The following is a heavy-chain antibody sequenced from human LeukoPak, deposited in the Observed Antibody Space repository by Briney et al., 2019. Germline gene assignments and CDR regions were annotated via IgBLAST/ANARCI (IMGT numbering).Heavy chain of an antibody. CDR1: GLTVSSSY. CDR3: ATAKG. J-gene: IGHJ4*02. Sequence: GGSLRLSCAASGLTVSSSYMSRVRQAPGKGLEWVSIIYNDGSTYYADSMKGRFTISRDNAKNSLYLQMNSLRAEDTAVYYCATAKGWGQGTLVTVS. CDR2: IYNDGST. V-gene: IGHV3-53*01.